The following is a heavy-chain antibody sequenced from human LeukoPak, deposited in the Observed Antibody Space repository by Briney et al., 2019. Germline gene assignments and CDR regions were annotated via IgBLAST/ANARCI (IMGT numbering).Heavy chain of an antibody. J-gene: IGHJ5*01. D-gene: IGHD1-1*01. CDR2: INPDSGGT. V-gene: IGHV1-2*02. Sequence: GASVKASCKASGYSFTDYYMHWVRQAPGQGLEWMGWINPDSGGTHYAQKFQGRVTLTRDTSLSTAYMELSRLRADDTAVYYCAKDISTHMEPPDWFDSWGQGTLVTVSS. CDR1: GYSFTDYY. CDR3: AKDISTHMEPPDWFDS.